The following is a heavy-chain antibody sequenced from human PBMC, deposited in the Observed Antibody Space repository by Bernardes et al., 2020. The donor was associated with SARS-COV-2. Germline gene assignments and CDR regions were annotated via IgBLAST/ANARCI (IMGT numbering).Heavy chain of an antibody. CDR3: ARGASSGYKIDY. D-gene: IGHD3-22*01. J-gene: IGHJ4*02. V-gene: IGHV3-74*01. CDR2: ISNDARTT. CDR1: GFTFSSYW. Sequence: GGSLRLSCVASGFTFSSYWMHWVRQIPGRGLVWLSRISNDARTTNYADSVEGRFSISRDNAKNTLWLQMNSLGVDDTAVYYCARGASSGYKIDYWGPGTLVTVSS.